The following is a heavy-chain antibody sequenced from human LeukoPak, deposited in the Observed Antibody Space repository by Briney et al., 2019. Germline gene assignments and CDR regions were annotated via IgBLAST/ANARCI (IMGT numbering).Heavy chain of an antibody. V-gene: IGHV4-59*01. CDR1: GGSISSYY. J-gene: IGHJ1*01. CDR3: ARTEAPYYYNSSGYYPEYFQH. CDR2: IYYSGST. Sequence: SETLSLTCTVSGGSISSYYWSWIWQPPGKGLEWIGYIYYSGSTNYNPSLKSRVTISVDTSKNQFSLKLSSVTAADTAVYYCARTEAPYYYNSSGYYPEYFQHWGQGTLVTVSS. D-gene: IGHD3-22*01.